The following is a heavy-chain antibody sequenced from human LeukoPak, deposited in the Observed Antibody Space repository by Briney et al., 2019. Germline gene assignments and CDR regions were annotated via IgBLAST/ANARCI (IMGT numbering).Heavy chain of an antibody. Sequence: PGGSLRLSCAASGFTFSSYSMNWVRQAPGKGLEWVSSISSSSSYIYYADSVKGRFTISRDNAKNSLYLQMNSLRAEDTAVYYCARARYYDILTGYPETFDYWGQGTLVTVSS. V-gene: IGHV3-21*01. CDR2: ISSSSSYI. CDR1: GFTFSSYS. J-gene: IGHJ4*02. D-gene: IGHD3-9*01. CDR3: ARARYYDILTGYPETFDY.